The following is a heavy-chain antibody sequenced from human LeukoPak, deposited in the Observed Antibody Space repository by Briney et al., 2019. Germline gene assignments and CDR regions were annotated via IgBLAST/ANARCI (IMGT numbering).Heavy chain of an antibody. CDR3: ARDPEGDGGATFDY. CDR1: GFTFSTYT. V-gene: IGHV3-30*04. Sequence: GRSLRLSCAASGFTFSTYTIHWVRQAPGKGLEWVAVISYDGSNKYYADSVKGRFTISRDNSKNTLYLQMNSLRADDTAVYYCARDPEGDGGATFDYWGQGTLVTVSP. D-gene: IGHD3-16*01. J-gene: IGHJ4*02. CDR2: ISYDGSNK.